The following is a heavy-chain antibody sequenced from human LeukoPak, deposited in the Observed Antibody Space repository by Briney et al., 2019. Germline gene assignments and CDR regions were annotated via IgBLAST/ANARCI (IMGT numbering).Heavy chain of an antibody. J-gene: IGHJ4*02. V-gene: IGHV3-23*01. CDR2: ITGGGGST. Sequence: QAGGSLRLSCVAPGFTVYNFAMSWVRQAPGKGLEWVSLITGGGGSTDYADSVKGRFTISRDNSKSTLYLQMNSLRVEDTATYYCAKDGRSGAPFDRWGQGTVLTVSS. CDR1: GFTVYNFA. D-gene: IGHD3-3*01. CDR3: AKDGRSGAPFDR.